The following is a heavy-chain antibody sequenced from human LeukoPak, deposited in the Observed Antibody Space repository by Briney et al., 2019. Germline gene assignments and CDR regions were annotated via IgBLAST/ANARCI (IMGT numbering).Heavy chain of an antibody. CDR1: GFTFSNYG. CDR3: AKSSGDLYYFDS. V-gene: IGHV3-23*01. D-gene: IGHD3-10*01. CDR2: ISGSGVRS. Sequence: GSLRLSCAASGFTFSNYGMSWVRQAPGKGLEWVSSISGSGVRSDHADSVKGRFTISRDNSKNTLYVQMSSLRAEDTAVYYCAKSSGDLYYFDSWGQGTPVTVSS. J-gene: IGHJ4*02.